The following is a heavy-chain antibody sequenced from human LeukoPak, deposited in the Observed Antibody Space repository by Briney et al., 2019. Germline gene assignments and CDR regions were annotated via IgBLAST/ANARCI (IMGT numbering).Heavy chain of an antibody. V-gene: IGHV5-51*01. CDR3: ARRSINSYSYGRHFDL. D-gene: IGHD5-18*01. J-gene: IGHJ2*01. CDR1: GYTFTNYW. Sequence: GESLKISCRSSGYTFTNYWIGWVRQMPGKGLEWMGIIYPDDSDTRYSPSFQGQVTISADKSISTAYLQWSSLKATDTAMYYCARRSINSYSYGRHFDLWGRGTLVTVSS. CDR2: IYPDDSDT.